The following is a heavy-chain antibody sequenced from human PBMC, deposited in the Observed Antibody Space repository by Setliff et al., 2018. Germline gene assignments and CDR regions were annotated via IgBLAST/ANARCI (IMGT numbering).Heavy chain of an antibody. D-gene: IGHD3-16*01. Sequence: SETLSLTCTVSGGSISSYSWSWIRQPPGKRLEWIGYIYYSGSTNYNPSLESRVTISVDTSKNQFSLRLNSATAEDTAVYYCARLRGAFDYWGQGTLVTVSS. CDR2: IYYSGST. CDR3: ARLRGAFDY. J-gene: IGHJ4*02. CDR1: GGSISSYS. V-gene: IGHV4-59*01.